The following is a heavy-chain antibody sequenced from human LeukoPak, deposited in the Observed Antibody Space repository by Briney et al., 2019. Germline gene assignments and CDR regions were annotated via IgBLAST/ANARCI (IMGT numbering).Heavy chain of an antibody. V-gene: IGHV1-46*03. Sequence: GASVKVSCKTSGYTFTSYYMHWVRQAPGQGLEWMGAIAPSDGGTNYAQKFQGRVTMTRDTSTSTVYMDLSSLRSEDTAVYYCTREGGCSGGSSYRFDPWGQGALVTVSS. CDR1: GYTFTSYY. CDR3: TREGGCSGGSSYRFDP. J-gene: IGHJ5*02. CDR2: IAPSDGGT. D-gene: IGHD2-15*01.